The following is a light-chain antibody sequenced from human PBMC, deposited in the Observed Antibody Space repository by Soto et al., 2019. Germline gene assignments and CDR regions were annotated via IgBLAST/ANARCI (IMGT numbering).Light chain of an antibody. CDR3: QQYGHSPWT. J-gene: IGKJ1*01. Sequence: ETVLTQSPGTLSLSPGERATLSCRASQTVSNSYVAWYQHKPGQAPRVLIHAASRRTTGIPDRFSGSASGTEFTLTISRLEPEDLAVYYCQQYGHSPWTFGQGTKVEI. CDR1: QTVSNSY. V-gene: IGKV3-20*01. CDR2: AAS.